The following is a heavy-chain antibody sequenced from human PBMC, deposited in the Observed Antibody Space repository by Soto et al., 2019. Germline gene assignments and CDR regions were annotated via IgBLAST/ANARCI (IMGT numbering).Heavy chain of an antibody. CDR3: SRVDPGETSPFDH. CDR2: INAGNGNT. D-gene: IGHD3-10*01. CDR1: GYTFTSYA. V-gene: IGHV1-3*01. J-gene: IGHJ4*02. Sequence: ASVKVSCKASGYTFTSYAMHWVRQAPGQRLEWMGWINAGNGNTKYSQKFQGRVTSTRDTSASTAYMEVSSLRSEDTAVYYCSRVDPGETSPFDHWGQGTLVTVSS.